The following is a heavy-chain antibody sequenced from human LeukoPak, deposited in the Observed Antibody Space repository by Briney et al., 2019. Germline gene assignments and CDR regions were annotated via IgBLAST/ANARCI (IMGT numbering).Heavy chain of an antibody. CDR1: GGTFSSYA. CDR2: IIPILGIA. D-gene: IGHD3-10*01. V-gene: IGHV1-69*04. CDR3: ARDLILGELHHYYGSVQYFDY. Sequence: SVKVSCKASGGTFSSYAISWVRQAPGQGLEWMGRIIPILGIANYAQKFQGRVTITADKSTSTAYMELSSLRSEDTAVYYCARDLILGELHHYYGSVQYFDYWGQGTLVTVSS. J-gene: IGHJ4*02.